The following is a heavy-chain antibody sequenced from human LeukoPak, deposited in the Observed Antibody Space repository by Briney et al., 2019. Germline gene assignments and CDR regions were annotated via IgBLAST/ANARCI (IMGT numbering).Heavy chain of an antibody. CDR1: GFTFSSYG. D-gene: IGHD4-17*01. CDR2: ISYDGSNK. J-gene: IGHJ4*02. V-gene: IGHV3-30*18. Sequence: GRSLRLSCAASGFTFSSYGMHWVRQAPGKGLEWVAVISYDGSNKYYADSVKGRFTISRDNSKNTLYLQMNSLRAEDTAVYYCAKGLFTVTTSPSDYWGQGTLVTVSS. CDR3: AKGLFTVTTSPSDY.